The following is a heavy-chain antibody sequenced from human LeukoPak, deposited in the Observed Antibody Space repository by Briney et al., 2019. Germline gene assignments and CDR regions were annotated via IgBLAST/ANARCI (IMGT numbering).Heavy chain of an antibody. CDR1: GGSISTSNYY. V-gene: IGHV4-39*02. CDR2: IYYTGST. Sequence: SSETLSLTCTVSGGSISTSNYYWGWIRQPPGKGLERIGSIYYTGSTYYNPSLMGRVTISVDMSNNQFSLKLNSVTAADTAVYFCTREKSGTIVDYWGQGTLVTVSS. D-gene: IGHD6-13*01. CDR3: TREKSGTIVDY. J-gene: IGHJ4*02.